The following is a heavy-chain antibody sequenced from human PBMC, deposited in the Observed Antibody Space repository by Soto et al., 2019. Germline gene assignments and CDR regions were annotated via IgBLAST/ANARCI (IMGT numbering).Heavy chain of an antibody. CDR2: IYYSGST. D-gene: IGHD5-12*01. CDR3: ARVIVATRGLDY. J-gene: IGHJ4*02. V-gene: IGHV4-31*03. CDR1: GGSISSGGYY. Sequence: SETLSLTCIVSGGSISSGGYYWSWIRQHPGKGLEWIGYIYYSGSTYYNPSLKSRVTISVDTSKNQFSLKLSSVTAADTAVYYCARVIVATRGLDYWGQGTLVTVSS.